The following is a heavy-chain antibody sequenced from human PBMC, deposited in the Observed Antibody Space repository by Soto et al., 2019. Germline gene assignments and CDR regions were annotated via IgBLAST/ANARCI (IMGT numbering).Heavy chain of an antibody. CDR3: ARSSSGWYGTNYYYYYGMDV. CDR1: GGSISSYY. J-gene: IGHJ6*02. CDR2: IYTSGST. D-gene: IGHD6-19*01. Sequence: SETLSLTCTVSGGSISSYYWSWIRQPAGKGLEWIGRIYTSGSTNYNPSLKSRVTMSVDTSKNKFSLKLSSVTAADTAVYYCARSSSGWYGTNYYYYYGMDVWGQGTTVTVSS. V-gene: IGHV4-4*07.